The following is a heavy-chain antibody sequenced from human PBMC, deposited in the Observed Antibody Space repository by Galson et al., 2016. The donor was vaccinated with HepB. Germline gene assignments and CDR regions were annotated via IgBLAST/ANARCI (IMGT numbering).Heavy chain of an antibody. D-gene: IGHD1-20*01. J-gene: IGHJ6*02. CDR2: IFLNGEE. Sequence: PALVKPTQTLTLTCTVSGFSLSNSRMGVSWIRQPPGKALEWLAHIFLNGEEYYTTSLKSRITVSKDTSKSQVVLTLTHVDPVDTATYYCARRYNWKRYGMDVWGQGTTVTVSS. V-gene: IGHV2-26*01. CDR1: GFSLSNSRMG. CDR3: ARRYNWKRYGMDV.